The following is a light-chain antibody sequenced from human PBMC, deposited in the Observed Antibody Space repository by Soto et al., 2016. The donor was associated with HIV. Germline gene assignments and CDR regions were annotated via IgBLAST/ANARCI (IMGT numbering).Light chain of an antibody. CDR3: QAWDSSTRV. V-gene: IGLV3-1*01. Sequence: SYELTQPPSVSVSPGQTASITCSGNDLSKKYVCWYQQRPGQSPVLVIYHDSQRPSGTPERFSGSNSGNTATLTISGTQAMDEADYFCQAWDSSTRVFGARDQTHRP. J-gene: IGLJ1*01. CDR2: HDS. CDR1: DLSKKY.